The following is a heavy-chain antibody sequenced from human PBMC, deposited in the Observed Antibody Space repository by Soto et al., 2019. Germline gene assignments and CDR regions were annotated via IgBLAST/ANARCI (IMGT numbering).Heavy chain of an antibody. CDR3: AREEVSSFDY. Sequence: GGSLILSCAASGFTFSSHSMNWVRQAPGKGLEWVSSISSSSSYIYYADSVKGRFTISRDNAKNSLYLQMNSLRAEDTAVYYCAREEVSSFDYWGQGTLVTVSS. CDR2: ISSSSSYI. CDR1: GFTFSSHS. J-gene: IGHJ4*02. D-gene: IGHD6-6*01. V-gene: IGHV3-21*01.